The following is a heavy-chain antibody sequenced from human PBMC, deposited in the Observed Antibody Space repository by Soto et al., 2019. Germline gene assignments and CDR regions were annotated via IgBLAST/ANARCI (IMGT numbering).Heavy chain of an antibody. V-gene: IGHV3-21*02. CDR3: ARDPSYFDF. CDR2: ISSTSSYI. Sequence: EVQLVESGGGLVKPGGSLRLSCAASGFTFSSYSMNWVRQAPGKGLEWVSSISSTSSYIYYADSVRGRFTISRDNAKNSRDLQLNSLRAEDTAVYYCARDPSYFDFWGQGTLVTVSS. J-gene: IGHJ4*02. CDR1: GFTFSSYS.